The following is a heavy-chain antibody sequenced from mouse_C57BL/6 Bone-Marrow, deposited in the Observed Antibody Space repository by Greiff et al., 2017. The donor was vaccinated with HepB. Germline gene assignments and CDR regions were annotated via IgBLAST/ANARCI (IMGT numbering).Heavy chain of an antibody. V-gene: IGHV5-16*01. CDR2: INYDGSST. CDR1: GFTFSDYY. D-gene: IGHD1-1*01. J-gene: IGHJ1*03. Sequence: EVKLMESEGGLVQPGSSMKLSCTASGFTFSDYYMAWVRQVPEKGLEWVANINYDGSSTYYLDSLKSRFIISRDNAKNILYLQMSSLKSEDTATYYCARDRPVGDDWYFDVWGTGTTVTVSS. CDR3: ARDRPVGDDWYFDV.